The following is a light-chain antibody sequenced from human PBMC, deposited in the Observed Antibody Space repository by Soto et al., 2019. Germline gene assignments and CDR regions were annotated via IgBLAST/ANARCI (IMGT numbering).Light chain of an antibody. CDR2: AAS. J-gene: IGKJ2*01. V-gene: IGKV1-39*01. Sequence: DIQMTQSPSSLSASIGDRVTITCRASQSVRTRLTWYHQKPGKAPKLLIYAASSLQAGVPSWFSGRGVGTEFTLAISSLHPEDFGDYYCQQSYSPPPTFGQGTNLEIK. CDR1: QSVRTR. CDR3: QQSYSPPPT.